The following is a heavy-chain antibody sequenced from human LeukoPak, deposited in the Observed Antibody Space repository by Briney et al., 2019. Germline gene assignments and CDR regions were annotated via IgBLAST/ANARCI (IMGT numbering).Heavy chain of an antibody. CDR2: IYYSGST. Sequence: PSETLSLTCTVSGGSISSSYWSWIRQPPGKGLEWIGYIYYSGSTNYNPSFKSRVAISVDTSKNQFSLKLSSVTGADTAVYYCATWGIAVAGTFDYWGQGTLVTVST. D-gene: IGHD6-19*01. CDR1: GGSISSSY. CDR3: ATWGIAVAGTFDY. J-gene: IGHJ4*02. V-gene: IGHV4-59*08.